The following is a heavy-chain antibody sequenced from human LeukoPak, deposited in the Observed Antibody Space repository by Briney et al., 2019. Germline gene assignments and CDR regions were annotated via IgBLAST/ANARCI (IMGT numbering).Heavy chain of an antibody. D-gene: IGHD5-18*01. CDR3: ARGRRGYSYGYCFDP. V-gene: IGHV7-4-1*02. CDR1: GYSFTTYA. J-gene: IGHJ5*02. CDR2: INPNTGNP. Sequence: ASVKVSCKASGYSFTTYAMNWLRQAPGQGLEWMGWINPNTGNPTYAPGFTGRFVFSLDTSVSTAYLQISSLKAEDTAVYYCARGRRGYSYGYCFDPWGQGTLVTVSS.